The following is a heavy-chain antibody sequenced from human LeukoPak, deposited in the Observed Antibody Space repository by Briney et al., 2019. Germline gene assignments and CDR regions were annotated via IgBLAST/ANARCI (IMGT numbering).Heavy chain of an antibody. CDR3: ARVSGPKYCSSTSCRNWFDP. J-gene: IGHJ5*02. V-gene: IGHV4-4*07. Sequence: SETLSLTCTVSGGSISSYYWSWIRQPAGKGLEWIGRIYTSGSTNYNPSLKSRVTMSVDTSKNQFSLKLSSVTAADTAVYYCARVSGPKYCSSTSCRNWFDPWDQGTLVTVSS. D-gene: IGHD2-2*01. CDR1: GGSISSYY. CDR2: IYTSGST.